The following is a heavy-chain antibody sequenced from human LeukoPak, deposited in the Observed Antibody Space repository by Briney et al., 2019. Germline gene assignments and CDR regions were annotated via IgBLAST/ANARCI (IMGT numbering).Heavy chain of an antibody. CDR1: SRYW. D-gene: IGHD5-12*01. CDR2: INQDVSEK. J-gene: IGHJ4*02. Sequence: GGSLRLSCVAFSRYWMSWVRQAPGQGLEWVANINQDVSEKYYVDSVKGRFTISRDNAKTSLYLQMNSLRAEDTAVYYCARDGYRKCYDYWGQGTLVTVSS. V-gene: IGHV3-7*01. CDR3: ARDGYRKCYDY.